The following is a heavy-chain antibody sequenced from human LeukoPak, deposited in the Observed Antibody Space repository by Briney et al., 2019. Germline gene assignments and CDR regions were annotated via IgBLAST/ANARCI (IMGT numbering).Heavy chain of an antibody. J-gene: IGHJ4*02. Sequence: GGSLRLSCAGSGFTFSSYWMTWVRQAPGKGLEWVANIEEYGRQIYYVDSVKGRFTISRDNAKNSVYLQMNSLRDEDTAVYYCARVGRVTTPRYCDYWGQGTLVIVSS. CDR3: ARVGRVTTPRYCDY. CDR2: IEEYGRQI. V-gene: IGHV3-7*01. D-gene: IGHD4-17*01. CDR1: GFTFSSYW.